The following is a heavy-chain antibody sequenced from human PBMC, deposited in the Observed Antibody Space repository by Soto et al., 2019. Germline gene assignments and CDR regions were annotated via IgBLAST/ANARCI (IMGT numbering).Heavy chain of an antibody. J-gene: IGHJ4*02. V-gene: IGHV4-39*01. CDR2: MHYSGIS. CDR1: GGSVSGNSYY. D-gene: IGHD1-26*01. CDR3: ARLIHSGNYYFDY. Sequence: SETLSLTCTVSGGSVSGNSYYWGWIRQPPGKGLEWFGSMHYSGISYYNTSLKSRVTISIDTSKNQISLKLTSVTAADTAVYFCARLIHSGNYYFDYWGQGALVTVSS.